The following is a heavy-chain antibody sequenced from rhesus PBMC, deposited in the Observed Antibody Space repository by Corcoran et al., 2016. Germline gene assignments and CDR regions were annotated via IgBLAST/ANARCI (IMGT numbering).Heavy chain of an antibody. CDR3: ARTYSGSWMDAFDF. V-gene: IGHV4-169*01. D-gene: IGHD6-25*01. Sequence: QLQLRDSGPGLVKPSETLSVTCAVSGGSIRSIYWSWNRQTPGKGLEWIGYIYGSGNSTNYNPSLKSRVTLSVDTSNNQLSLKLSSVTTADTPVYYCARTYSGSWMDAFDFWGQGLRVTVSS. CDR2: IYGSGNST. J-gene: IGHJ3*01. CDR1: GGSIRSIY.